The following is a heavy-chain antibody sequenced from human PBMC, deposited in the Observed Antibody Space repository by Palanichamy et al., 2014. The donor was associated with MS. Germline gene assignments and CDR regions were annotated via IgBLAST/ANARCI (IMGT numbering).Heavy chain of an antibody. Sequence: EVQLVESGGGLVKPGGSLRLSCAASGFTFSSYSMNWVRQAPGKGLEWVSSISSTSTYIYYADSVKGRFTISRDSAKNSLYLQMNSLRAEDTAVYYCARGPDIAVALYYFDYWGQGTLATVSS. CDR1: GFTFSSYS. V-gene: IGHV3-21*01. D-gene: IGHD6-19*01. CDR3: ARGPDIAVALYYFDY. CDR2: ISSTSTYI. J-gene: IGHJ4*02.